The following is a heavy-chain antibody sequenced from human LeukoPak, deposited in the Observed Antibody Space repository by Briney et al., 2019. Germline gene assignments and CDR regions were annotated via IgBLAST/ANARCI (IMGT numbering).Heavy chain of an antibody. CDR3: AALPHSSGYYYFLDY. V-gene: IGHV1-69*04. CDR2: IIPILGIA. J-gene: IGHJ4*02. D-gene: IGHD3-22*01. CDR1: GGTFSSYA. Sequence: GASVKVSCKDSGGTFSSYAISWVRQAPGQGLEWMGRIIPILGIANYAQKFQGRVTITADKSTSTAYMELSSLRSEDTAVYYCAALPHSSGYYYFLDYWGQGTLVTVSS.